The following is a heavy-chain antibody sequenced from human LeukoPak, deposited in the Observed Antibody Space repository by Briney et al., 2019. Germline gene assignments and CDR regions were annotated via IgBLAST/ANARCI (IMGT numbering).Heavy chain of an antibody. CDR3: ARVDLASGSYSCYFDY. D-gene: IGHD1-26*01. J-gene: IGHJ4*02. V-gene: IGHV1-2*02. Sequence: GASVKVSCKASGYTFTGYYMHWVRQAPGQGLEWMGWINPNSGGTNYAQKFQGRVTMTRDTSISTAYMELSRLRSDDTAAYYCARVDLASGSYSCYFDYWGQGTLVTVSS. CDR1: GYTFTGYY. CDR2: INPNSGGT.